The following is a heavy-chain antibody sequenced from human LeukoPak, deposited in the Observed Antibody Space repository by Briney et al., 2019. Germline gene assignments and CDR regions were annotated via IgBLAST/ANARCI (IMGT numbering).Heavy chain of an antibody. J-gene: IGHJ4*02. CDR3: ARAFKYSTSGYYFDY. Sequence: GGSLRLSCAASGFIFDDYGMSWVRQAPGKGLEWVSGINWNGGSTGYGDSVKGRFTISRDNAKNSLYLQMNSLRAEDTASYYCARAFKYSTSGYYFDYWGQGTLVTVSS. D-gene: IGHD2-21*01. CDR1: GFIFDDYG. V-gene: IGHV3-20*04. CDR2: INWNGGST.